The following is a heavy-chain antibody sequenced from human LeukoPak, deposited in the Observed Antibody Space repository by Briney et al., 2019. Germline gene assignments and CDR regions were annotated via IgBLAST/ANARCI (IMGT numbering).Heavy chain of an antibody. V-gene: IGHV3-53*01. Sequence: PGGSWSLSFAASGFTVSRNYMSWVRQAPGKGLEWVSVIYSGGSTYYADSVKGRFTISRHNSKNTLYLQMNSPRAEDTAVYYCAKDRVAAAGTDYWGQGTLVTVSS. D-gene: IGHD6-13*01. CDR1: GFTVSRNY. J-gene: IGHJ4*02. CDR2: IYSGGST. CDR3: AKDRVAAAGTDY.